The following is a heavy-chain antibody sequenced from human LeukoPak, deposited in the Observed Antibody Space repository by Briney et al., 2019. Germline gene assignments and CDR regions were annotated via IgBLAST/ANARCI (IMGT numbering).Heavy chain of an antibody. CDR1: GYSISSGYF. Sequence: SETLSLTCAVSGYSISSGYFWGWIRQPPGKGLEWIGSIFHSGSTYYNPSLKSRVTISEDTSKNQFSLKVTSVTAADTAVYYCARGGGSYRPDNWFDPWGQGTLVTVSS. CDR2: IFHSGST. J-gene: IGHJ5*02. CDR3: ARGGGSYRPDNWFDP. D-gene: IGHD1-26*01. V-gene: IGHV4-38-2*01.